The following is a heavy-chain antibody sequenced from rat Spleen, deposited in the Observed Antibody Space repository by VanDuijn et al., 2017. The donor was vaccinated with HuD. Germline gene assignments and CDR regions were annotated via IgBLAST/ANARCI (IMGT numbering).Heavy chain of an antibody. V-gene: IGHV2-41*01. CDR1: GFSLTSYN. CDR3: ASGIHDY. Sequence: QVQLKESGPTLVQPSQTLSLTCTVTGFSLTSYNVHWVRQPPGKGLEWMGVIWSNGDTHYNSVIKSRLNISRDTSKDQVFLKMNSLQTEDTAVYFCASGIHDYWGQGVMVTVSS. CDR2: IWSNGDT. D-gene: IGHD1-4*01. J-gene: IGHJ2*01.